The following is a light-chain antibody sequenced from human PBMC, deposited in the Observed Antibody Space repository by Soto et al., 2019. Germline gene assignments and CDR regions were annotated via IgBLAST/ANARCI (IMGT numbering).Light chain of an antibody. J-gene: IGKJ1*01. CDR3: QQYNNWPRT. CDR1: QSVSSN. CDR2: GAS. V-gene: IGKV3-15*01. Sequence: EIVMTQSPATLSVSPGERATLSCRASQSVSSNLAWYQQKPGQAPRLLIYGASTRAPGIPARFSGSGSGTEFTLTISSLQSEGVAVYYCQQYNNWPRTLGQGTKVEIK.